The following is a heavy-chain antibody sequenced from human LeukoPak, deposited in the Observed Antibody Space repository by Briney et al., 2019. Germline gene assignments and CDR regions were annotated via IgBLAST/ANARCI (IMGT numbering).Heavy chain of an antibody. CDR2: FIPIFGTA. CDR1: GGTFSSYA. J-gene: IGHJ4*02. CDR3: ARNTYDSSGYYSDYFDY. D-gene: IGHD3-22*01. V-gene: IGHV1-69*13. Sequence: SVKVPCKASGGTFSSYAISWVRQAPGQGLEWMGGFIPIFGTANYAQKFQGRVTITADESTSTAYMELSSLRSEDTAVYYCARNTYDSSGYYSDYFDYWGQGTLVTVSS.